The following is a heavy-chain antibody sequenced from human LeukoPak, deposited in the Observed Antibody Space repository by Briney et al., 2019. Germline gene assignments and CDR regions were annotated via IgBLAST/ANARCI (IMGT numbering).Heavy chain of an antibody. D-gene: IGHD5-18*01. CDR3: AKNGGDSYGTGHFDC. J-gene: IGHJ4*02. CDR1: GFTFSAYA. V-gene: IGHV3-23*01. Sequence: GGSLRLSCAASGFTFSAYAMTWVRQAPGKGLEGVSAVGGSGAGTYYADSGKGRFTISRVNSKNTLNLQMNSLRAEDTAVYYCAKNGGDSYGTGHFDCWGQGALVTVSS. CDR2: VGGSGAGT.